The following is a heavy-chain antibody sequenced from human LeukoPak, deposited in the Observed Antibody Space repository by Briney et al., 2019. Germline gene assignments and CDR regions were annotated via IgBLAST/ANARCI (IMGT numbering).Heavy chain of an antibody. CDR3: ARAPYTSGFYFFDP. Sequence: PSETLSLTCTVSGDSISSYYWSWIRQPPGKGLEWIGYVYYSGSTTYNPSLKSRVTISVDTSKNQFSLKLSSVTAADTAVYYCARAPYTSGFYFFDPWGQGTLVTVSS. CDR1: GDSISSYY. D-gene: IGHD3-22*01. J-gene: IGHJ5*02. V-gene: IGHV4-59*13. CDR2: VYYSGST.